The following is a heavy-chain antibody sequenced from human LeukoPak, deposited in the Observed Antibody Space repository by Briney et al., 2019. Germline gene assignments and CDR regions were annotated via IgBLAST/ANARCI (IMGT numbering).Heavy chain of an antibody. CDR2: IDGSGNSV. V-gene: IGHV3-48*03. CDR1: GFTFNIYE. CDR3: ARECLTCCGDSYDY. D-gene: IGHD2-15*01. J-gene: IGHJ4*02. Sequence: GGSLRLSCAASGFTFNIYEFNWVRQAPGKGLEWLSYIDGSGNSVYYADSVKGRFTISRDNAKSSLYLQMSSLRADDTAVYYCARECLTCCGDSYDYWGQGALVTVSS.